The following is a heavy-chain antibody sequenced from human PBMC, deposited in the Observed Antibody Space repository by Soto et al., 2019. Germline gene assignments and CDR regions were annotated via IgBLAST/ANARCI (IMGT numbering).Heavy chain of an antibody. J-gene: IGHJ4*02. Sequence: QVQLQESGPGLVKPSQTLSLTCTVSGGSISSGDYYWSWIRQPPGKGLEWIGYIYYSGSTYYNPSLKSRVTISVDTSKNQFSLKLSSVTAVDTTVYYCARDPDYDSSGPGNWGQGTLVTVSS. CDR3: ARDPDYDSSGPGN. D-gene: IGHD3-22*01. V-gene: IGHV4-30-4*01. CDR1: GGSISSGDYY. CDR2: IYYSGST.